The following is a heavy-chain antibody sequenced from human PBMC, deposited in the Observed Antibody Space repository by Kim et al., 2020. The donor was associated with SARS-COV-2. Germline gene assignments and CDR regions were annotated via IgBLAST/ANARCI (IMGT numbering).Heavy chain of an antibody. CDR1: GGSISSYY. V-gene: IGHV4-59*01. CDR3: AREAAAAGFDY. Sequence: SETLSLTCTVSGGSISSYYWSWIRQPPGKGLEWIGYIYYSGSTNYNPSLKSRVTISVDTSKNQFSLKLSSVTAADTAVYYCAREAAAAGFDYWGQGTLVTVSS. D-gene: IGHD6-13*01. J-gene: IGHJ4*02. CDR2: IYYSGST.